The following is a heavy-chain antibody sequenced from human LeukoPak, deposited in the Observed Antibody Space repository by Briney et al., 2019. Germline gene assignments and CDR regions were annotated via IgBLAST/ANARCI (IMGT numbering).Heavy chain of an antibody. J-gene: IGHJ4*02. Sequence: PGGSLRLSCAVSGFTLSSNWMHWVRQVPGKGLVWVSRIDNYGSGTSYADSVKGRFTISRDNAKNTVYLQMNSLRAEDTAVYCCATVFDYWGQGTLVTVSS. CDR1: GFTLSSNW. CDR2: IDNYGSGT. CDR3: ATVFDY. V-gene: IGHV3-74*01.